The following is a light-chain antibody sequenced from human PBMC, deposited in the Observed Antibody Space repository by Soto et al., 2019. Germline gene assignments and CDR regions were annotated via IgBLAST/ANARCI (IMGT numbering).Light chain of an antibody. Sequence: QSVLTQPASVPGSPGQSITISCTGTISDLVAYIFVSWYQQYPGKSPKLMLYDITNRPSGVSNRFSGSKAGNTASLTISGLQAEDEADYYCVSFTTSKSYVFGTGTKVTVL. CDR1: ISDLVAYIF. J-gene: IGLJ1*01. CDR3: VSFTTSKSYV. CDR2: DIT. V-gene: IGLV2-14*01.